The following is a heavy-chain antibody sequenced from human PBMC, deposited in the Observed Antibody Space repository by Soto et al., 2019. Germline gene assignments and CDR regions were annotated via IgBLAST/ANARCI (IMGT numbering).Heavy chain of an antibody. V-gene: IGHV3-21*01. Sequence: GGSLRLSCAASGFTFSSYSMNWVRQAPGKGLEWVSSISSSSSYIYYADSVKGRFTISRDNAKNSLYLQMNSLRAEDTAVYYCAREVFPSKGAFDIWGQGTMVTVSS. CDR3: AREVFPSKGAFDI. CDR1: GFTFSSYS. D-gene: IGHD4-4*01. J-gene: IGHJ3*02. CDR2: ISSSSSYI.